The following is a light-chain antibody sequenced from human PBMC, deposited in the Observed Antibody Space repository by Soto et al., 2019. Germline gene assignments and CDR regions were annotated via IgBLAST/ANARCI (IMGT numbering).Light chain of an antibody. CDR1: QSVSSND. J-gene: IGKJ2*01. CDR2: GAS. Sequence: EIVLTQSPGTLSLSPGERATLSCRTSQSVSSNDLAWYQQKPGQAPRLLIYGASNRATGIPDRFSGSGSGTDFTLTINRLEPEDFAVYYCQLYGGSHMFSFGQGTKLEIK. V-gene: IGKV3-20*01. CDR3: QLYGGSHMFS.